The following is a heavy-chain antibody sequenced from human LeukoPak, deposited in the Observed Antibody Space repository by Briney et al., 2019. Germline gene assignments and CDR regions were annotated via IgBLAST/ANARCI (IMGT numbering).Heavy chain of an antibody. J-gene: IGHJ4*02. CDR3: ARDESSSWYAYY. Sequence: GRSLRLSCAASGFTFSSYGMHWVRQAPGKGLEWVAVISYDGSNKYYADSVKGRFTISRDNSKNTLYLQMNSLRAEDTAVYYCARDESSSWYAYYWGQGTLVTVSS. D-gene: IGHD6-13*01. CDR2: ISYDGSNK. V-gene: IGHV3-30*03. CDR1: GFTFSSYG.